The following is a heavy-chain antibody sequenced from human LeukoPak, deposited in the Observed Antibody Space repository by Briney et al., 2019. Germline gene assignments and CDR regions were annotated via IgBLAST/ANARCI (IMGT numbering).Heavy chain of an antibody. V-gene: IGHV1-2*06. CDR3: ARVDYDYVWGSYRSPENDAFDI. CDR1: GYPFTGYY. D-gene: IGHD3-16*02. J-gene: IGHJ3*02. Sequence: ASVKVSCKASGYPFTGYYMHWMRQAPGQGLEWMGRINPNSGGTNYAQKFQGRVTMTRDTSISTAYMELSRLRSDDTAVYYCARVDYDYVWGSYRSPENDAFDIWGQGTMVTVSS. CDR2: INPNSGGT.